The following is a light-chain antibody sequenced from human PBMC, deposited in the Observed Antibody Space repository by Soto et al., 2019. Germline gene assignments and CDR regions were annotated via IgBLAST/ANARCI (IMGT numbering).Light chain of an antibody. V-gene: IGKV3-15*01. J-gene: IGKJ1*01. CDR2: GAS. CDR1: QSVSSN. Sequence: EILMTQSPATLSVSPGERATLSCRASQSVSSNLAWYQQKPGQAPRLLIYGASTRATGIPARFSGSGSGTEFTLTISSLQSEDFAVYYCQQYNNWPPWTFGQGNKV. CDR3: QQYNNWPPWT.